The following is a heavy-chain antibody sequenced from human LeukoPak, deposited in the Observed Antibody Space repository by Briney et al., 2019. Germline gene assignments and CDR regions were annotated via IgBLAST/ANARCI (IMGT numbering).Heavy chain of an antibody. J-gene: IGHJ4*02. CDR2: ISGSGGST. Sequence: GGSLRLSCAASGFTFGSYAMSWVRQVPGKGLEWVSSISGSGGSTYYADSVKGRFTISRDNSKNTLFLQMNSLRADDTAVYYCAKSKFPYDTDGWHGYFDFWGQGTLVTVSS. D-gene: IGHD3-22*01. CDR3: AKSKFPYDTDGWHGYFDF. CDR1: GFTFGSYA. V-gene: IGHV3-23*01.